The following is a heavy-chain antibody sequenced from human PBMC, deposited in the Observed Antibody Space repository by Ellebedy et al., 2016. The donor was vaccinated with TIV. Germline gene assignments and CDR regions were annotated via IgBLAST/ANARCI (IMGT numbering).Heavy chain of an antibody. Sequence: GESLKISCEASGFTVSSIYMNWVRQGPGKGLEWVSVIYSGGSTYYTDSVKGRFTISRDNSKNTLYLHLNSLRAEDTAVYYCARDWSFDCWGQGTLVTVSS. CDR2: IYSGGST. D-gene: IGHD3-3*01. CDR3: ARDWSFDC. V-gene: IGHV3-53*01. CDR1: GFTVSSIY. J-gene: IGHJ4*02.